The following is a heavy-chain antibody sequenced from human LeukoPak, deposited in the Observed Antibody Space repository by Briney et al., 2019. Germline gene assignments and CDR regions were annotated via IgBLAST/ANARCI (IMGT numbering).Heavy chain of an antibody. V-gene: IGHV3-23*01. D-gene: IGHD4-17*01. J-gene: IGHJ4*02. CDR1: GFTFSSYA. Sequence: GGSLRLSCAASGFTFSSYAMSWVRQAPGKGLEWVSAIIVSGTSTYYTHSVKVPFTIYRATTKNSLYLQINSPKDTDTDIAYFAKVAYGDYSPPLSDCWGEGTLVTVPS. CDR3: AKVAYGDYSPPLSDC. CDR2: IIVSGTST.